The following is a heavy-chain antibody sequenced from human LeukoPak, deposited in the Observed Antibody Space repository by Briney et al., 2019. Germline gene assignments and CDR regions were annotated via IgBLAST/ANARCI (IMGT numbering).Heavy chain of an antibody. J-gene: IGHJ6*02. CDR1: GFTVSSNY. Sequence: GGSLRLSCAASGFTVSSNYMSWVRQAPGKGLEWVSVIYSGGSTYYADSVKGRFTISRDNSKNTLYLQMNSLRAEDTAVYYCARDRHYYGSGSYYYGMDVWGQGTTVTVSS. CDR3: ARDRHYYGSGSYYYGMDV. CDR2: IYSGGST. D-gene: IGHD3-10*01. V-gene: IGHV3-53*01.